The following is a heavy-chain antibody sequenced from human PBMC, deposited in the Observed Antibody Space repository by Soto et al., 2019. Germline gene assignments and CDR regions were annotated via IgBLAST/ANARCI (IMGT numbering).Heavy chain of an antibody. Sequence: PGGSLRLSCAASGFTFRSYALSWVRQAPGKGLEWVSAISGGGGSTYYADSVKGRFTISRDNSKNTLYLQMNSLRAEDTAVYYCAKDRSYYDILTGWSYYYYMDVWGKGTTVTVSS. CDR1: GFTFRSYA. J-gene: IGHJ6*03. CDR2: ISGGGGST. V-gene: IGHV3-23*01. CDR3: AKDRSYYDILTGWSYYYYMDV. D-gene: IGHD3-9*01.